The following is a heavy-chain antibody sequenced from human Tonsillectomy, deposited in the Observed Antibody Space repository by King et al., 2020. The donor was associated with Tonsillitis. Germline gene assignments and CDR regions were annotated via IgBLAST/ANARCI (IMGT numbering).Heavy chain of an antibody. CDR3: AKEISDFWSGFYGELDF. D-gene: IGHD3-3*01. CDR1: GYPFTDYY. J-gene: IGHJ4*02. CDR2: IHPNSGGT. V-gene: IGHV1-2*02. Sequence: QLVQSGAEVKKPGASVKVSCKASGYPFTDYYMHWVRQAPGQGLEWMGWIHPNSGGTHYAQKFQGRVTMTRDTSISTAYMELSRPRSDDTAVYYCAKEISDFWSGFYGELDFWGQGTLVTVSS.